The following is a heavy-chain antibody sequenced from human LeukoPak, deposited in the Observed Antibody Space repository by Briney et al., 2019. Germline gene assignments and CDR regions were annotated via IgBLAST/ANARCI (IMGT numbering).Heavy chain of an antibody. Sequence: PGGSLRLSCAASGFTFSSYAMHWVRQAPGKGLEWVAVISYDGSNKYYADSVKGRFTISRDNSKNTLYLQMNSLRAEDTAVYYCARDQDRQLVPSPLYWGQGTLVTVSS. D-gene: IGHD6-13*01. V-gene: IGHV3-30-3*01. CDR2: ISYDGSNK. J-gene: IGHJ4*02. CDR3: ARDQDRQLVPSPLY. CDR1: GFTFSSYA.